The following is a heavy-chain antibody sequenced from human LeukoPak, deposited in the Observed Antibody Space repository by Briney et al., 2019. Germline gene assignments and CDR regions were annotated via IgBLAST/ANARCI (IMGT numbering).Heavy chain of an antibody. CDR2: ISGSGGST. CDR1: GFTFSIYA. V-gene: IGHV3-23*01. J-gene: IGHJ6*03. CDR3: VKFPYYDFWSGYYSMDV. Sequence: GGSLRLSCAASGFTFSIYAMSWVRQAPGRGLEWVSAISGSGGSTYYADSVKGRFTISRDNSKNTLYLQMNSLRAEDTAVYYCVKFPYYDFWSGYYSMDVWGKGTTVTVSS. D-gene: IGHD3-3*01.